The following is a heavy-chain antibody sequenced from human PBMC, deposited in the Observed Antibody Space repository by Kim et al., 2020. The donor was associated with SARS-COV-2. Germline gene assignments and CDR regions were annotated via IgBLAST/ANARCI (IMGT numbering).Heavy chain of an antibody. CDR3: VKANDYGDSLYYYYGMDV. CDR1: GFTFSSYA. J-gene: IGHJ6*02. V-gene: IGHV3-64D*06. D-gene: IGHD5-12*01. CDR2: ISSNGGST. Sequence: GGSLRLSCSASGFTFSSYAMHWVRQAPGKGLEYVSAISSNGGSTYYADSVKGRFTISRDNSKNTLYLQMSSLRAEDTAVYYCVKANDYGDSLYYYYGMDVWGQGTTVTVSS.